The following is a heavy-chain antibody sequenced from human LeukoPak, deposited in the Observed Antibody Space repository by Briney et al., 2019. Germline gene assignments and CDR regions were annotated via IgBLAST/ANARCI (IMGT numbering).Heavy chain of an antibody. D-gene: IGHD5-12*01. CDR2: ISGSDGTT. CDR1: GFTFSNYA. V-gene: IGHV3-23*01. J-gene: IGHJ3*02. CDR3: ARVRGYAGTDAFDI. Sequence: GGSLRLSCAASGFTFSNYAMSWVRQAPGKGLEWFSGISGSDGTTYYADSVKGRFTISRDNAKNSLYLQMNSLRAEDTAVYYCARVRGYAGTDAFDIWGQGTMVTVSS.